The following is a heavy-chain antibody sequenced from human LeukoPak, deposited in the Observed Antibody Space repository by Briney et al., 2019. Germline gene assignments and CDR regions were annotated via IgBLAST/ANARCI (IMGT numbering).Heavy chain of an antibody. J-gene: IGHJ4*02. CDR3: ARYYYDSQAFDY. Sequence: ASVKVSCKASGGTFSSYAISWVRQAPGQGLEWMGRIIPIFGTANYAQKFQGRVTITTDESTSTAYMEQSSLRSEDTAVYYCARYYYDSQAFDYWGQGTLVTVSS. D-gene: IGHD3-22*01. CDR1: GGTFSSYA. V-gene: IGHV1-69*05. CDR2: IIPIFGTA.